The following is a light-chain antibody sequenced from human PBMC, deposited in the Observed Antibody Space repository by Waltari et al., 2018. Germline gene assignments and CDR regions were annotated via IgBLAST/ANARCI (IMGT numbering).Light chain of an antibody. J-gene: IGKJ3*01. CDR2: GAS. V-gene: IGKV3-15*01. CDR1: QSVSSI. CDR3: QQYNNWPFT. Sequence: EIVMTQSPATLSVSPGERATLSCRARQSVSSILAWYQQKPGQAPRLLMYGASTRATGIPARFSGSGSGTEFTLTISSLQSEDFAVYYCQQYNNWPFTFGPGTKVDIK.